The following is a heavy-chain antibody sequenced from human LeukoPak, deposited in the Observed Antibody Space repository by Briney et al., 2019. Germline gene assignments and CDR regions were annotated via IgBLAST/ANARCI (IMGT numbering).Heavy chain of an antibody. CDR3: ARGVTSSGWYPWS. V-gene: IGHV3-30-3*01. CDR2: ISYDGSNK. CDR1: GFTFSSYA. J-gene: IGHJ5*02. Sequence: QPGRSLRLSCAASGFTFSSYAMHWVRQAPGKGLEWVAVISYDGSNKYYADSVKGRFTISRDNAKNSLYLQMSSLRAEDTAVYYCARGVTSSGWYPWSWGQGTLVTVSS. D-gene: IGHD6-19*01.